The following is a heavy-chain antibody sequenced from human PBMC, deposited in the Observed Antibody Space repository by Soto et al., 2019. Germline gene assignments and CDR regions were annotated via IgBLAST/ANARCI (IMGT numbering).Heavy chain of an antibody. V-gene: IGHV3-30*18. CDR3: AKSHYDSGGFSRDYYYYYGMDV. J-gene: IGHJ6*02. D-gene: IGHD3-22*01. CDR2: ISYDGNNK. CDR1: GFNFGGYG. Sequence: QVQLVESGGGVVQPGRPLRLSCAASGFNFGGYGMHWVRQAPGKGLEWVAVISYDGNNKYYADSVKGRFTMSRDNSKSTLYLQMISLSAEDTAVYYCAKSHYDSGGFSRDYYYYYGMDVWGQGTTVTVSS.